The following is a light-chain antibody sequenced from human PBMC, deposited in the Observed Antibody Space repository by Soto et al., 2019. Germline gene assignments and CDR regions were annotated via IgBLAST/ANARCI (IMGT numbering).Light chain of an antibody. CDR2: SNN. CDR3: AAWDDSLNGVV. Sequence: QSALTQPPSASGTPGQRVTISCSGSSSNIGSNTVNWYQHLPGTAPKLLIYSNNQRPSGVPDRFSGSKSGTTASLAISGLQSEDEADYCCAAWDDSLNGVVFGGGTKLTVL. CDR1: SSNIGSNT. J-gene: IGLJ3*02. V-gene: IGLV1-44*01.